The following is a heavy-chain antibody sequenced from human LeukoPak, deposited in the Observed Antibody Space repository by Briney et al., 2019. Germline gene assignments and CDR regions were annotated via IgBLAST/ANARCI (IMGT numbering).Heavy chain of an antibody. CDR3: ARHPPIFYDSSGYYSPSALDY. J-gene: IGHJ4*02. CDR1: GGSISSSSYY. V-gene: IGHV4-39*01. D-gene: IGHD3-22*01. CDR2: IYYNGST. Sequence: PSETLSLTCTVSGGSISSSSYYWGWIRQPPGKGLEWIGSIYYNGSTYYNPSLKSRVTISVDTSKNQFSLKLSSVTAADTAVYYCARHPPIFYDSSGYYSPSALDYWGQGTLVTASS.